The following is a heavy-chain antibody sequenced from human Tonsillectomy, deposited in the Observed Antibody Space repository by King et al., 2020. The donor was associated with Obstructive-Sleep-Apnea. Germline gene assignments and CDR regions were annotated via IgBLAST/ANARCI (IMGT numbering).Heavy chain of an antibody. V-gene: IGHV4-34*01. J-gene: IGHJ3*02. CDR1: GGSFSAYY. CDR2: INHSGST. D-gene: IGHD3-10*01. CDR3: ARIGRKLLWFGEQYSPDAFDI. Sequence: VQLQQWGAGLLKPSETLSLTCAVYGGSFSAYYWSWIRQPPGKGLEWIGEINHSGSTNYNPSLKSRVTISVDTSKNQFSLKLSSVTAADTAVYYCARIGRKLLWFGEQYSPDAFDIWGQGTMVTVSS.